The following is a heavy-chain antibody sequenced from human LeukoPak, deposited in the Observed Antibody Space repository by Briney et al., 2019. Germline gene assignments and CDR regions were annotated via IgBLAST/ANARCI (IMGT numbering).Heavy chain of an antibody. CDR1: GFTFDDYA. J-gene: IGHJ4*02. Sequence: GGSLRLSCTASGFTFDDYAMYWVRQRPGKGLEWVSGISWNGLSIAYVDSVKGRFTISRDNAKNSMYLQMKSLRAEDTAVYYCARDLSGDYDSSEIDYWGQGTLVTVSS. CDR3: ARDLSGDYDSSEIDY. D-gene: IGHD3-22*01. V-gene: IGHV3-9*01. CDR2: ISWNGLSI.